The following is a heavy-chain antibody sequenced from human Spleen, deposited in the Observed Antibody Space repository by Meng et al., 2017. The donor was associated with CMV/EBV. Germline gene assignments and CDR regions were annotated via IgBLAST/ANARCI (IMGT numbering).Heavy chain of an antibody. D-gene: IGHD1-26*01. CDR2: IKEDGSEK. CDR1: GFSFGDYV. J-gene: IGHJ4*02. Sequence: GESLKISCTTSGFSFGDYVMSWVRQAPGKGLEWVANIKEDGSEKYYVDSVKGRFTTSRDNAKNSLYLQMNSLRAEDTAVYYCARTVGVTDYWGQGTLVTVSS. V-gene: IGHV3-7*01. CDR3: ARTVGVTDY.